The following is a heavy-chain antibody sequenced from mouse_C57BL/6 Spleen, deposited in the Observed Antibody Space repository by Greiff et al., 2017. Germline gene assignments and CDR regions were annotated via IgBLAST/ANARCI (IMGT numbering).Heavy chain of an antibody. CDR3: ARGGLGRYYAMDY. CDR2: IDPSDSET. CDR1: GYTFTSYW. D-gene: IGHD3-3*01. J-gene: IGHJ4*01. Sequence: QVQLQQPGAELVRPGSSVKLSCKASGYTFTSYWMHWVKQRPIQGLEWIGNIDPSDSETHYNQKFKDKATLTVDKSSSTAYMQLSSLTSEDSAVYYCARGGLGRYYAMDYWGQGTSVTVSS. V-gene: IGHV1-52*01.